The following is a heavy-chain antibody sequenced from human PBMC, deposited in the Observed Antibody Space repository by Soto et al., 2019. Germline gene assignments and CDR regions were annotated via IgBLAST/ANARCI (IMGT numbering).Heavy chain of an antibody. Sequence: ASVKVSCKASGYTFTSSGISWVRQAPGQGLEWMGWISVYNGKTDYSQRLQDRVTMTTDTSTSTAYLELRSLRPDDTAVYYCARDLWSSSFVYYYYGMDVWGQGTTVTVSS. CDR2: ISVYNGKT. CDR1: GYTFTSSG. J-gene: IGHJ6*02. CDR3: ARDLWSSSFVYYYYGMDV. V-gene: IGHV1-18*01. D-gene: IGHD6-6*01.